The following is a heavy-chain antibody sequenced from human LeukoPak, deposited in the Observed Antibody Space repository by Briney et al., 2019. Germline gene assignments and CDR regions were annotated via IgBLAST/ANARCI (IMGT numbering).Heavy chain of an antibody. CDR2: INSNSGGT. V-gene: IGHV1-2*02. Sequence: GASVKVSCKASGYTFTGYYLHWVRQAPGQGLEWMAWINSNSGGTNYAQKFQGRVTMTRDTSISTAYMELSRLRSDDTAVYFCARGAYYYDISGYCDYWGQGTLVTVSS. D-gene: IGHD3-22*01. J-gene: IGHJ4*02. CDR3: ARGAYYYDISGYCDY. CDR1: GYTFTGYY.